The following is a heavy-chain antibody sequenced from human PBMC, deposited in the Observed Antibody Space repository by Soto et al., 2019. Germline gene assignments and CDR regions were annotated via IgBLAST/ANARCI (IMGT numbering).Heavy chain of an antibody. V-gene: IGHV4-39*01. D-gene: IGHD3-22*01. CDR3: ARPRAEDSSGYSNFDY. J-gene: IGHJ4*02. CDR1: GGSISSSSYY. CDR2: IYYSGST. Sequence: SETLSLTCTVSGGSISSSSYYWGWIRQPPGKGLEWIGSIYYSGSTYYNPSLKSRVTISVDTSKNQFSLKLSSVTAADTAVYYCARPRAEDSSGYSNFDYWGQGTLVTVSS.